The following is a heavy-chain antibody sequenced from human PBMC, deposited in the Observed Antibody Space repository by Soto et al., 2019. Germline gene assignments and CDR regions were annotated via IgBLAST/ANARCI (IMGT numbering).Heavy chain of an antibody. D-gene: IGHD6-19*01. CDR3: ERQAMAGYFDY. V-gene: IGHV3-33*01. CDR1: GFTFSSYG. J-gene: IGHJ4*02. Sequence: QVQLVESGGGVVQPGRSLRLSCAASGFTFSSYGMHWVRQAPGKGLEWVAVIWYDGSNKYYADSVKGRFTISRDNSKNTLYLQMNSLRAEDTAVYYCERQAMAGYFDYWGQGTLVTVSS. CDR2: IWYDGSNK.